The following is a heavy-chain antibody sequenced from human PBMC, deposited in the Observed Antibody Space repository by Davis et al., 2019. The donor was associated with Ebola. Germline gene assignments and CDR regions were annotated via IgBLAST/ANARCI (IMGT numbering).Heavy chain of an antibody. CDR3: AKEVVVAGGFDY. CDR2: ISWNSSSI. Sequence: GGSLRLSCAASGFTFDDYAMHWVRQAPGKGLEWVSGISWNSSSIGYADSVKGRFTISRDNAKNSLYLQMNSLRAEDTALYYCAKEVVVAGGFDYWGQGTLVTVSS. CDR1: GFTFDDYA. V-gene: IGHV3-9*01. D-gene: IGHD2-15*01. J-gene: IGHJ4*02.